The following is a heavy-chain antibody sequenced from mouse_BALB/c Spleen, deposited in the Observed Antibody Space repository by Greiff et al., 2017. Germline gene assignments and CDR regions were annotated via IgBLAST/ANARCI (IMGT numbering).Heavy chain of an antibody. J-gene: IGHJ4*01. Sequence: VQLQQSGPELVKPGASVKMSCKASGYTFTSYVMHWVKQKPGQGLEWIGYINPYNDGTKYNEKFKGKATLTSDKSSSTAYMELSSLTSEDSAVYYCARGGNCYAMDYWGQGTSVTVSS. D-gene: IGHD2-1*01. V-gene: IGHV1-14*01. CDR1: GYTFTSYV. CDR3: ARGGNCYAMDY. CDR2: INPYNDGT.